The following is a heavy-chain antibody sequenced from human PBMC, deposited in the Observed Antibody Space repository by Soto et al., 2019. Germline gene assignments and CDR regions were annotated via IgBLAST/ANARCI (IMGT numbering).Heavy chain of an antibody. D-gene: IGHD4-17*01. CDR1: GSTFTRYG. Sequence: ASVKVCCTASGSTFTRYGISWVRQAPGQGLEWMGWISAYNGNTNYAQKLQGRVTMTTDTSTSTAYMELRSLRSDDTAVYYCARAPVTPNNWFDPWAQGTVVTVS. V-gene: IGHV1-18*01. J-gene: IGHJ5*02. CDR2: ISAYNGNT. CDR3: ARAPVTPNNWFDP.